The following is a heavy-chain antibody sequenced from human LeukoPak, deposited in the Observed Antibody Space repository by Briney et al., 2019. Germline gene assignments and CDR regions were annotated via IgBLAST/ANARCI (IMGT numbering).Heavy chain of an antibody. CDR1: GYSISTGYY. CDR3: AREDPRLLTED. J-gene: IGHJ4*02. V-gene: IGHV4-61*01. D-gene: IGHD5-12*01. CDR2: IYYSGST. Sequence: SETLSLTCTVSGYSISTGYYWDWIRQPPGKGLEWIGYIYYSGSTNYNPSLKSRVTISVDTSKNQFSLKLSSVTAADTAVYYCAREDPRLLTEDWGQGTLVTVSS.